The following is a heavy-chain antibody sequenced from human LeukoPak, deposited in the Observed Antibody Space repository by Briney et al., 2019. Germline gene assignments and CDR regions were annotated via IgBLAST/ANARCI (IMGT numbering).Heavy chain of an antibody. Sequence: SETLSLTCAVYGGSFSGYYWSWIRQPPGKGLEWIGEINHSGSTNYNPSLKSRVTISVDTSKNQFSLKLSSVTAADTAVYYCARHKAQSGVWSGLRRGFDYWGQGTLVTVSS. CDR2: INHSGST. CDR3: ARHKAQSGVWSGLRRGFDY. CDR1: GGSFSGYY. D-gene: IGHD3-3*01. J-gene: IGHJ4*02. V-gene: IGHV4-34*01.